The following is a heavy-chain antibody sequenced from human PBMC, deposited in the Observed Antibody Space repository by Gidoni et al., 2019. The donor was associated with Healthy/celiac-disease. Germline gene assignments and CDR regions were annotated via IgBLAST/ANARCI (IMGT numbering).Heavy chain of an antibody. Sequence: QVQLVQSGAEVKKPGASVTVSCKASGYTFTGYYMHWVRQAPGQGLEWMGWINPNSGGTNYAQKFQGWVTMTRDTSISTAYMELSRLRSDDTAVYYCARALGGSSWYKGIYYFDYWGQGTLVTVSS. D-gene: IGHD6-13*01. CDR2: INPNSGGT. V-gene: IGHV1-2*04. J-gene: IGHJ4*02. CDR3: ARALGGSSWYKGIYYFDY. CDR1: GYTFTGYY.